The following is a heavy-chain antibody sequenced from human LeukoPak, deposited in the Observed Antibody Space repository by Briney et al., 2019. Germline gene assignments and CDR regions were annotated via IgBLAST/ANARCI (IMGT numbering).Heavy chain of an antibody. V-gene: IGHV1-46*01. CDR1: GYAFTRHY. CDR3: AREAITIFGLVRTQTTKGPHRFDP. CDR2: INPSGGST. J-gene: IGHJ5*02. Sequence: ASVKVSCKASGYAFTRHYMHWVRQAPGQGLEWMGIINPSGGSTNYAQRFRGRVTMTRDMSTGTVYMELSSLTSEDTAVYYCAREAITIFGLVRTQTTKGPHRFDPWGQGTLVTVSS. D-gene: IGHD3-3*01.